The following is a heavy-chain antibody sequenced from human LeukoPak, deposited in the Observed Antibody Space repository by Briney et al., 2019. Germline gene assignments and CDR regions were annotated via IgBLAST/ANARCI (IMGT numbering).Heavy chain of an antibody. CDR2: TYYTSKWYN. Sequence: SQTLSLTCAISGDTVSSNSATWNWIRQSPSRGLEWLGRTYYTSKWYNDYAVSVKSRITINPDTSKNQFSLQLNSVTPEDTAVYYCARIGHPWGIEDAFDIWGQGTMVTVSS. J-gene: IGHJ3*02. CDR1: GDTVSSNSAT. V-gene: IGHV6-1*01. CDR3: ARIGHPWGIEDAFDI. D-gene: IGHD3-16*01.